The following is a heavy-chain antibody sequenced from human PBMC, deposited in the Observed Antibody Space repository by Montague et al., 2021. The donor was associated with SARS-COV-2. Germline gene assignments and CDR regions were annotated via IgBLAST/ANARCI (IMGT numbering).Heavy chain of an antibody. CDR3: ARDDPYCTNGVCYTGNWFDP. Sequence: CAISGDSVSSNSAAWNWIRQSPSSGLEWLGRTHYRSKWYNDYAVSVKSRITINPDTSKNQFSLQLNSVTPEDTAVYYCARDDPYCTNGVCYTGNWFDPWGQGTLVTVSS. V-gene: IGHV6-1*01. D-gene: IGHD2-8*01. CDR1: GDSVSSNSAA. J-gene: IGHJ5*02. CDR2: THYRSKWYN.